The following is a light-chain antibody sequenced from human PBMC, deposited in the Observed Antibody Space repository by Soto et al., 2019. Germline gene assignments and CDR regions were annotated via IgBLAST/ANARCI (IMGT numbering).Light chain of an antibody. Sequence: QSALTQPASVSGSPGQSITISCTGTSSDVGAYNFVSWHQQHPGKAPKLMIYNVYDRPSGISYRVSGSKSGNTASLTISGLQGEDAADYYCSAYTVSRTYVFGTGTKLTVL. CDR3: SAYTVSRTYV. CDR2: NVY. J-gene: IGLJ1*01. V-gene: IGLV2-14*03. CDR1: SSDVGAYNF.